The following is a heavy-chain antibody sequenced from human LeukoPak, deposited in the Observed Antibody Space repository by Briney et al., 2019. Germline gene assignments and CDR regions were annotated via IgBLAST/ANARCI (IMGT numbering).Heavy chain of an antibody. Sequence: SETLSLTCAVYGGSFSGYYWSWIRQPPGKGLEWIGEINHSGSTNYNPSLKSRVTISVNTSKNQFSLKLSSVTAADTAVYYCATLKRWGQGTLVTVSS. V-gene: IGHV4-34*01. CDR2: INHSGST. CDR3: ATLKR. CDR1: GGSFSGYY. J-gene: IGHJ4*02.